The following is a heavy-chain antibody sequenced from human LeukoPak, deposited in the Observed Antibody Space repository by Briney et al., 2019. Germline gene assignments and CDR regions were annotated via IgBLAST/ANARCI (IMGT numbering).Heavy chain of an antibody. J-gene: IGHJ3*02. V-gene: IGHV4-59*01. Sequence: LETLSLTCTVSGVSISSYYWSWIRQPPGKGLEWIGNIYHSGSTNYNASLKSRVTISVDTSKNQFSLKLSSVTAADTAVYCCARDVYYYDSSGSRAFDIWGQGTMVTVSS. CDR3: ARDVYYYDSSGSRAFDI. D-gene: IGHD3-22*01. CDR2: IYHSGST. CDR1: GVSISSYY.